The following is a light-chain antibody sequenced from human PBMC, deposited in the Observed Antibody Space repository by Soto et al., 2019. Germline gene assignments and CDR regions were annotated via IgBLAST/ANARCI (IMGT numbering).Light chain of an antibody. J-gene: IGKJ4*01. CDR1: QSVSSSY. CDR3: QQYDSSPLT. V-gene: IGKV3-20*01. Sequence: EIVLTQSPGTLSLSPGERATITCRASQSVSSSYLAWYQQKPGQAPRLLIYGASSRATGSPDRFSGSGSGTDFTLTISRLEPEDFAVYYCQQYDSSPLTFGGGTKVEIK. CDR2: GAS.